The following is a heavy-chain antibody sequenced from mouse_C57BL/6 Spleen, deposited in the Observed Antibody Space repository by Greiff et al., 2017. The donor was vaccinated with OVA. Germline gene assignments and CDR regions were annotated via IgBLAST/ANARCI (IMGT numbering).Heavy chain of an antibody. D-gene: IGHD2-3*01. CDR2: IHTNSGST. V-gene: IGHV1-64*01. CDR1: GYTFTSYW. Sequence: VQLQQPGAELVKPGASVKLSCKASGYTFTSYWMHWVKQRTGQGLEWIGMIHTNSGSTNYNEKFKSKATLTVDKSSSTAYMQLSSLTSEDSAVYYVARPDGYYDARDFWGKGTSVTVSS. CDR3: ARPDGYYDARDF. J-gene: IGHJ4*01.